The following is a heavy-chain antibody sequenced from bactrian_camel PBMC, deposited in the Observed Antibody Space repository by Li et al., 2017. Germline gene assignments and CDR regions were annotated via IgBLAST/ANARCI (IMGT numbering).Heavy chain of an antibody. CDR3: ATRYGGRGTSDLGY. D-gene: IGHD6*01. CDR1: GFMFSTYT. Sequence: HVQLVESGGGLVQPGRSLRLSCVASGFMFSTYTMSWVRQAPGKGLEWVSTIYREARNTYYPDSVKGRFTISRDNAKNTVYLQMNSLKSEDTALYYCATRYGGRGTSDLGYWGQGTQVTVS. CDR2: IYREARNT. V-gene: IGHV3-2*01. J-gene: IGHJ6*01.